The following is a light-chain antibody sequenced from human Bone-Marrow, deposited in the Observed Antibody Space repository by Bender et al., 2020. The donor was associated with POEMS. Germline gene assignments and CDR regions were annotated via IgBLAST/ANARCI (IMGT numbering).Light chain of an antibody. CDR2: RNN. J-gene: IGLJ2*01. CDR1: SSNIGSKT. CDR3: ATWDANVSGPYVV. Sequence: QSVLTQPPSVSAAPGQKVTISCSGSSSNIGSKTVNWYQQLPGTAPTLLIYRNNQRPSGVPDRFSGSKSGTSASLAISGLRSEDEADYYCATWDANVSGPYVVFGGGTKLTVL. V-gene: IGLV1-47*01.